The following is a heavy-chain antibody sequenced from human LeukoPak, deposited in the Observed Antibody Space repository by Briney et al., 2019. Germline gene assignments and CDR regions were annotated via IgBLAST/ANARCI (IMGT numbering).Heavy chain of an antibody. D-gene: IGHD2-15*01. CDR3: ARDGHCSGGSCYTFFDY. J-gene: IGHJ4*02. CDR2: INPSSGGT. CDR1: GYTFTGYY. V-gene: IGHV1-2*02. Sequence: GASVKVSCKASGYTFTGYYMHWVRQAPGQGLEWMGWINPSSGGTNYAQKFQGRVTMTRDTSIGTAYMELSRLRSDDTAVYYCARDGHCSGGSCYTFFDYWGQGTLVTVSS.